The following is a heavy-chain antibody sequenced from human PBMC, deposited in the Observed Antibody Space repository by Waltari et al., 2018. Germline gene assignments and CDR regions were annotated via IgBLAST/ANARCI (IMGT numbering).Heavy chain of an antibody. CDR2: IYYSGST. Sequence: QVQLQESGPGLVKPSETLSLTCTVSGGSISSHYWSWIRQPPGKGLEWIGYIYYSGSTNYNPSLKSLVTISVDTSKNQFSLKLSSVTAADTAVYYCAREFPIFDAFDIWGQGTMVTVSS. V-gene: IGHV4-59*11. D-gene: IGHD3-3*01. J-gene: IGHJ3*02. CDR1: GGSISSHY. CDR3: AREFPIFDAFDI.